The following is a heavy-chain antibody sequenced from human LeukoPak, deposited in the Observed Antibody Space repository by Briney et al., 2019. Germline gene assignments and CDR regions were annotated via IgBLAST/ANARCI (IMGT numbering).Heavy chain of an antibody. Sequence: GASVKVSCKASGYTFTSYYMHWVRQAPGQGLEWMGIINPSGGSTSYAQKFQGRVTMTRDMSTSTVYMELSSLRSEDTAVYYCARYPRKYGSGSSALDYWGQGTLVTVSS. D-gene: IGHD3-10*01. CDR1: GYTFTSYY. CDR2: INPSGGST. CDR3: ARYPRKYGSGSSALDY. V-gene: IGHV1-46*01. J-gene: IGHJ4*02.